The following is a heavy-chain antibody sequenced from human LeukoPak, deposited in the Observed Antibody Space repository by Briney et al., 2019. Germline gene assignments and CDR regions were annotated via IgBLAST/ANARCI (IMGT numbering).Heavy chain of an antibody. CDR1: GGSISSYY. CDR3: ARGAVHWFDP. D-gene: IGHD2-2*01. CDR2: IYTSGST. Sequence: SETLSLTCTVSGGSISSYYWSWIRQPAGKGLEWIGRIYTSGSTNYNPSLESRVTISVDKSKNQFSLKLSSVTAADTAVYYCARGAVHWFDPWGQGTLVTVSS. J-gene: IGHJ5*02. V-gene: IGHV4-4*07.